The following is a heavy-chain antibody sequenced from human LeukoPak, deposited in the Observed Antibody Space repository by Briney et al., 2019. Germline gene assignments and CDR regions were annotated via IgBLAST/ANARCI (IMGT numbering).Heavy chain of an antibody. J-gene: IGHJ4*02. D-gene: IGHD6-19*01. V-gene: IGHV3-7*01. CDR3: ARDTSGGWYGLIDY. CDR2: IKQDGSET. CDR1: GFTFSSYG. Sequence: GGSLRLSCAASGFTFSSYGMHWVRQYPGKGLEWVANIKQDGSETYYVDPVKGRFTISRDNAKNSLYLQMNSLRAEDTAVYYCARDTSGGWYGLIDYWGQGTPVTVSS.